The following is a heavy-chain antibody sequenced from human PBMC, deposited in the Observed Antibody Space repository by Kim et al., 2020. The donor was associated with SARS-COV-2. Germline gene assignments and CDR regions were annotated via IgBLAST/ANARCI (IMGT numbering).Heavy chain of an antibody. V-gene: IGHV4-34*01. J-gene: IGHJ5*02. CDR1: GGSFSGYY. CDR3: ASSSSFSGNWFDP. D-gene: IGHD6-6*01. CDR2: INHSGST. Sequence: SETLSLTCAVYGGSFSGYYWSWIRQPPGKGLEWIGEINHSGSTNYNPSLKSRVTISVDTSKNQFSLKLSSVTAADTAVYYCASSSSFSGNWFDPWGQGTLVTVSS.